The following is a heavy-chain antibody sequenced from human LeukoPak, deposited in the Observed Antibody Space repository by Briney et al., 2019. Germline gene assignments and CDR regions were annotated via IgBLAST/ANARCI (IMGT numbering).Heavy chain of an antibody. J-gene: IGHJ4*02. D-gene: IGHD5-12*01. V-gene: IGHV1-18*01. CDR2: ISAYNGNT. CDR1: GYTFTIYA. CDR3: AKDGGRGYSFLAKFDY. Sequence: ASVKVSCKASGYTFTIYAIGWVRQAPGQGLEWMGWISAYNGNTNYAQKLQGRVTMTTDTSTSTAYMELRSLRSDDTAVYYCAKDGGRGYSFLAKFDYWGQGTLVTVSS.